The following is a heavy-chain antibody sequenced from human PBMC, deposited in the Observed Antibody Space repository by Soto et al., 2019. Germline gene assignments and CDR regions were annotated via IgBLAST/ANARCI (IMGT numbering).Heavy chain of an antibody. CDR2: ISPYNGNT. J-gene: IGHJ6*02. CDR1: GYTFTSYG. CDR3: ARGIGGWFGVAYYYGMDV. D-gene: IGHD3-10*01. V-gene: IGHV1-18*01. Sequence: ASVKVSCKASGYTFTSYGISWVRQAPGKRLELMGWISPYNGNTNYAQKLQGRVTMTTDTSTSTAYMDLRSLRSDDAAVFYCARGIGGWFGVAYYYGMDVWGQGTTVTVSS.